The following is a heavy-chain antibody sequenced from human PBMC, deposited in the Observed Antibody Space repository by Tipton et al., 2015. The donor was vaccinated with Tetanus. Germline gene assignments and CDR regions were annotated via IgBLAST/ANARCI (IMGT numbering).Heavy chain of an antibody. CDR2: ISHSGGST. J-gene: IGHJ5*02. Sequence: GSLRLSCAASGFTFRNYWMHWVRQAPGKGLEWVSSISHSGGSTFYADSVKGRFTISRDNAKNSLFLQMNSLRDEDTAVYYCVNFATSWGQGTLVTVSS. CDR3: VNFATS. V-gene: IGHV3-23*01. CDR1: GFTFRNYW.